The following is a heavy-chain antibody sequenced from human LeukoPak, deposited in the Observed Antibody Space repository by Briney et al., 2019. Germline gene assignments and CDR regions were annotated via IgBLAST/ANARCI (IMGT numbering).Heavy chain of an antibody. CDR2: INHSGST. Sequence: PSETLSLTCTVSGYSISSGYYWSWIRQPPGKGLEWIGEINHSGSTNYNPSLKSRVTISVDTSKNQFSLKLSSVTAADTAVYYCARSSPRRVGRYSSSWYLWGQGTLVTVSS. J-gene: IGHJ4*02. CDR3: ARSSPRRVGRYSSSWYL. V-gene: IGHV4-38-2*02. CDR1: GYSISSGYY. D-gene: IGHD6-13*01.